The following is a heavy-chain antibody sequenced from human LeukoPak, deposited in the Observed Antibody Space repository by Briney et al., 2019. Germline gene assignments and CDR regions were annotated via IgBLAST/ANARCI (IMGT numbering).Heavy chain of an antibody. CDR3: ARMRGSGSYYPFDY. D-gene: IGHD3-10*01. Sequence: PSETLSLTCTVSGGSIGTYYWSWIRQPPGEGLEWIGYIYYSGSTNYSPSLKSRVTISVDTSKNQFSLKMWSVTAADTAVYYCARMRGSGSYYPFDYWGQGTLVTVSS. CDR1: GGSIGTYY. CDR2: IYYSGST. V-gene: IGHV4-59*01. J-gene: IGHJ4*02.